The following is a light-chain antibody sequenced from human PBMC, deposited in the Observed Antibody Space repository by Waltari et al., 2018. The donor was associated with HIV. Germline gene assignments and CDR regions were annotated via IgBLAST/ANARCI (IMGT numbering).Light chain of an antibody. CDR1: SGNIASSY. V-gene: IGLV6-57*01. J-gene: IGLJ1*01. CDR2: ANN. CDR3: QSHDNKIFYV. Sequence: NFILTQPHSVSESPGKTVTISCNRSSGNIASSYVQWYQQRPGSSPTTVIYANNQMPSWVPDRFSGSIDSSSNSASLTISGLRTDDEADYYCQSHDNKIFYVFGGGTYVTVL.